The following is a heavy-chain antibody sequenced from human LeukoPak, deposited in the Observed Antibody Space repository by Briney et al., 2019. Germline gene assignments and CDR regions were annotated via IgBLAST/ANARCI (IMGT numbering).Heavy chain of an antibody. CDR2: ISSSSSTI. Sequence: GGSLRLSCAASGFTFSSYSMNWVRQAPGKGPEWVSYISSSSSTIYYADSVKVRFTISRDNAKNSLYLQMNSLRAEDTAVYYCARGTASGDVWGKGTTVTVSS. D-gene: IGHD5-18*01. CDR3: ARGTASGDV. J-gene: IGHJ6*04. V-gene: IGHV3-48*01. CDR1: GFTFSSYS.